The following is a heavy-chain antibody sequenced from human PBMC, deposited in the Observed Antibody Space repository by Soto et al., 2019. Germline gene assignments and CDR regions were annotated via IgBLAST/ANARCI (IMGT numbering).Heavy chain of an antibody. CDR2: TYYKSKWYN. CDR3: ARENMGTVFGVVVIPHFDY. D-gene: IGHD3-3*01. V-gene: IGHV6-1*01. J-gene: IGHJ4*02. CDR1: GDSVSSNSAA. Sequence: SQTLSLTCAISGDSVSSNSAAWYWIRQSPSRGLEWLGRTYYKSKWYNDYAVSVKGRITINPDTSKNQFSLQLNSVTPEDTAVYYCARENMGTVFGVVVIPHFDYWGQGTQVTVSS.